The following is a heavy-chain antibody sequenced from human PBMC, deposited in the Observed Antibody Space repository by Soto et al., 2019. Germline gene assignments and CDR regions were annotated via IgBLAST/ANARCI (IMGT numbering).Heavy chain of an antibody. V-gene: IGHV1-18*01. CDR3: ARDIVSKYSYGKRNWFDP. J-gene: IGHJ5*02. CDR1: GYTFTNYG. Sequence: QVQLVQSGAEVKKPGASVKVSCKASGYTFTNYGVSWVRQAPGQGLEWMGWISADTGNTNYAQKLQGRVTMTTDTSTNTAYMELRSLRSDDTAVYYCARDIVSKYSYGKRNWFDPWGQGALVTVSS. D-gene: IGHD5-18*01. CDR2: ISADTGNT.